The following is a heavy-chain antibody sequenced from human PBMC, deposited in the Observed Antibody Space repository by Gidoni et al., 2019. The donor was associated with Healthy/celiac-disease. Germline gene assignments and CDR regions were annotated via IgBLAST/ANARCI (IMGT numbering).Heavy chain of an antibody. D-gene: IGHD5-12*01. CDR1: GFTFSRYA. Sequence: VQLVGSGRGGVQPGRSLRLSCAASGFTFSRYAMHWVRQAPGKGLEWVAVISYDGSNKYYADSVKGRFTISRDNSKNTLYLQMNSLRAEDTAVYYCARDTANSGYGDYWGQGTLVTVSS. V-gene: IGHV3-30-3*01. J-gene: IGHJ4*02. CDR2: ISYDGSNK. CDR3: ARDTANSGYGDY.